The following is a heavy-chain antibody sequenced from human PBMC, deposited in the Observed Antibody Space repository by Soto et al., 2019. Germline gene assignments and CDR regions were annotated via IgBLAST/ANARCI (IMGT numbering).Heavy chain of an antibody. V-gene: IGHV3-23*01. CDR1: GFTFRNYG. CDR3: AKRHTTVATPANYFDY. D-gene: IGHD1-1*01. CDR2: FVGSTGST. Sequence: PGGSLRLSCAASGFTFRNYGMNWVRQAPGKGLEWVSTFVGSTGSTFYADSVKGRFTISRDDSKNTLYLQMNSLRAEDTAVYYCAKRHTTVATPANYFDYWGQGTLVTVSS. J-gene: IGHJ4*02.